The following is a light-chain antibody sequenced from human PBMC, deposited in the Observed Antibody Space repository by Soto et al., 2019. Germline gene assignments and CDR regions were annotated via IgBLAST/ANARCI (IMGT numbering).Light chain of an antibody. V-gene: IGKV3-15*01. CDR3: QQYNSWPPIT. CDR2: GAS. Sequence: EIVLNQSPGTLSLSPGERATLSCRASQSVRTKLAWYQQKAGQAPRLLIYGASTRATGIPDRFSGSGSGTEFTLTISSLQSEDFADYYCQQYNSWPPITFGQGTRLEIK. CDR1: QSVRTK. J-gene: IGKJ5*01.